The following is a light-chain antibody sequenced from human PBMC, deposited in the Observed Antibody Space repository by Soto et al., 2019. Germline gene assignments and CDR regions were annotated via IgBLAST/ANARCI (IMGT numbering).Light chain of an antibody. Sequence: DLQVTQSPSTLSASVGDTVTITCRASQSISTWLAWFQQKPGKAPKLLIYDAANLENGVPSRFSGSGSGTEFTLSISSLQPEDIATYYCQQYYLYATFGQGTKVEVK. V-gene: IGKV1-5*01. J-gene: IGKJ1*01. CDR1: QSISTW. CDR3: QQYYLYAT. CDR2: DAA.